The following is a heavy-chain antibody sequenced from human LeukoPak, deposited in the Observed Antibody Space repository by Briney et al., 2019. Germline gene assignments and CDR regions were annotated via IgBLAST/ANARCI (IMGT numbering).Heavy chain of an antibody. D-gene: IGHD6-6*01. V-gene: IGHV3-23*01. Sequence: GGSLRLSCAASGFTFSSYAMSWVRQAPGKGLEWVSAISGSGGSTYYADSVEGRFTISRDNSKNTLYLQMNSLRAEDTAVYYCAKDDEYPPPRGYFDYWGQGTLVTVSS. CDR1: GFTFSSYA. CDR2: ISGSGGST. CDR3: AKDDEYPPPRGYFDY. J-gene: IGHJ4*02.